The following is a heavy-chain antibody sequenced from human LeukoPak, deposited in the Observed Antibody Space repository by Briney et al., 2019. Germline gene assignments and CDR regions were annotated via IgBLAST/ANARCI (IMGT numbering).Heavy chain of an antibody. CDR1: GFTFSSYS. CDR2: ISSSSSYI. D-gene: IGHD3-22*01. J-gene: IGHJ4*02. Sequence: GGSLRLSCAASGFTFSSYSMNWVRQAPGKGLEWVSSISSSSSYIYYADSVKGRFTISRDNSKNTLYLQMNSLRAEDTAVYYCANLRLYDSSGYGGQGTLVTVSS. CDR3: ANLRLYDSSGY. V-gene: IGHV3-21*04.